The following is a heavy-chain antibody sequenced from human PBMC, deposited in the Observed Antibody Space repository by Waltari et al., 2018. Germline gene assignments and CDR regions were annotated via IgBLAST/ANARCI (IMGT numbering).Heavy chain of an antibody. CDR2: ISSSSSTI. CDR1: GFTFSSYS. D-gene: IGHD3-16*01. J-gene: IGHJ4*02. CDR3: ARDSRFPDGGLDY. V-gene: IGHV3-48*01. Sequence: EVQLVESGGGLVQPGGSLGLSCAASGFTFSSYSMNWVRQAPGKGLEWVSYISSSSSTIYYADSVKGRFTISRDNAKNSLYLQMNSLRAEDTAVYYCARDSRFPDGGLDYWGQGTLVTVSS.